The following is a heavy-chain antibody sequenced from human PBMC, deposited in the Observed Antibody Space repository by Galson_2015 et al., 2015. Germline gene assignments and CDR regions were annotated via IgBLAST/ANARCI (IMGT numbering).Heavy chain of an antibody. V-gene: IGHV1-8*01. J-gene: IGHJ4*02. Sequence: SVKVSCKASGYTFTSYDINWVRQATGQGLEWMGWMNPNSGNTGYAQKFQGRVTMTRNNSISTAYMELSSLRSEDTAVYYCARASIGDILTGYYYYFYYWGQGTLVTVSS. D-gene: IGHD3-9*01. CDR3: ARASIGDILTGYYYYFYY. CDR2: MNPNSGNT. CDR1: GYTFTSYD.